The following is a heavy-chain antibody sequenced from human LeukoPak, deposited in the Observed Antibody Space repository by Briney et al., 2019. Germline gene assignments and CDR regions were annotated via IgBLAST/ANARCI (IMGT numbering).Heavy chain of an antibody. V-gene: IGHV4-39*07. D-gene: IGHD2-15*01. CDR3: ARDPVAATAWFDP. J-gene: IGHJ5*02. CDR1: GGSISSSRYY. Sequence: SEALSLTCTVSGGSISSSRYYWGWIRQPPGKGLEWIGSIYSGENTYYNPSLKSRVTMSVDTSKNQFSLKLSSVTAADTAVYYCARDPVAATAWFDPWGQGTLVTVSS. CDR2: IYSGENT.